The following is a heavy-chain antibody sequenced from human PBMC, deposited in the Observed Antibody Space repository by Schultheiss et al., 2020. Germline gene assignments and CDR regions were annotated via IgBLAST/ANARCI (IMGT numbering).Heavy chain of an antibody. CDR3: ARHSSLGLVTSWYYFDY. V-gene: IGHV4-39*01. D-gene: IGHD2-2*01. J-gene: IGHJ4*02. CDR2: IHHSGST. CDR1: GGSISSGGYY. Sequence: SETLSLTCTVSGGSISSGGYYWSWIRQHPGKGLEWIGEIHHSGSTYYNPSLKSRVTISVDTSKNQFSLKLSSVTAADTAVYYCARHSSLGLVTSWYYFDYWGQGTLVTVSS.